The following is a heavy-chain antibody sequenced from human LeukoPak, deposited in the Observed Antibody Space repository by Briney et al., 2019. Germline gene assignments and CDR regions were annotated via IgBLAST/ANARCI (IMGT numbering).Heavy chain of an antibody. J-gene: IGHJ6*02. CDR1: GYTFTGYY. CDR2: INPNSGGT. D-gene: IGHD3-3*01. Sequence: GASVKVSCKASGYTFTGYYMHWVRQAPGQGLEWMGWINPNSGGTKYAQTFQGRVTMTRDTSISTAYMELSRLRSDDAAVYYCARVVTIFGVACGVWGQGTTVTVSS. V-gene: IGHV1-2*02. CDR3: ARVVTIFGVACGV.